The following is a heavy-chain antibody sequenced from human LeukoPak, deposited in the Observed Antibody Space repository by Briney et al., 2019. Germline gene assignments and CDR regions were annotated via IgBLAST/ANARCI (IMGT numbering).Heavy chain of an antibody. Sequence: GGSLRLSCAASGLPFSSYSMTWVRQAPGKGLEWVANVKPDGTTKFYVDSVKGRFTISRDNALNSLYLQMNSLRAEDTAIYYCARSIPYGTTWYGRSDYWGQGTLVTVSS. CDR1: GLPFSSYS. V-gene: IGHV3-7*03. D-gene: IGHD6-13*01. CDR3: ARSIPYGTTWYGRSDY. CDR2: VKPDGTTK. J-gene: IGHJ4*02.